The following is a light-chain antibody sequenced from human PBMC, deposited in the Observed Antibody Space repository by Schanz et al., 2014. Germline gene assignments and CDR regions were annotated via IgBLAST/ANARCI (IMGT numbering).Light chain of an antibody. CDR1: QYLAYN. CDR3: QQYNNWLWT. V-gene: IGKV3-15*01. Sequence: EIVLTQSPATLSVSPGERASLSCRASQYLAYNLAWYQQKPGQAPSLLIYDASTRAPGIPARFSGSGSGTEFTLTVSSLQFEDFAVYYCQQYNNWLWTFGQGTKVEIK. J-gene: IGKJ1*01. CDR2: DAS.